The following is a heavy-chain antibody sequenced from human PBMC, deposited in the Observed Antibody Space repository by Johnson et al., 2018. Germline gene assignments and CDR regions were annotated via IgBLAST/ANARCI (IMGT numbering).Heavy chain of an antibody. CDR1: GGSISSHY. CDR2: LDHSGSI. V-gene: IGHV4-59*11. D-gene: IGHD3-9*01. Sequence: QVQLQESGPGLLKPSETXSLTCTVSGGSISSHYWSWIRQPPGKGLECIGYLDHSGSIKYNPSLKSRVTISLDTSKNQFSLTLSSVSAADTAVYYCGRAFDHYYGLDVWGQGTTVTVSS. J-gene: IGHJ6*02. CDR3: GRAFDHYYGLDV.